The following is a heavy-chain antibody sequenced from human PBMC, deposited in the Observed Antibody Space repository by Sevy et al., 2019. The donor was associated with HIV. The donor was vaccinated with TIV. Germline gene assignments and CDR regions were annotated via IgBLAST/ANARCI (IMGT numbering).Heavy chain of an antibody. CDR2: IRYDGSNE. J-gene: IGHJ3*02. V-gene: IGHV3-30*02. CDR3: AKDRKVLLVVYAIPFDVFDI. D-gene: IGHD2-8*02. CDR1: GFTFSNHG. Sequence: GGSLRLSCAASGFTFSNHGMHWVRQAPGKGLEWEAFIRYDGSNEYYGDSVKGRFTISRDNSKNTLYLQMNSLRPEDTAVYYCAKDRKVLLVVYAIPFDVFDIWGQGTMVTVSS.